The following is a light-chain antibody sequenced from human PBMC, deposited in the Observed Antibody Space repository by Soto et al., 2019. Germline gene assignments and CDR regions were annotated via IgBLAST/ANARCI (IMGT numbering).Light chain of an antibody. V-gene: IGKV1-39*01. CDR2: AAS. CDR1: ESVSSY. J-gene: IGKJ1*01. CDR3: QQSYSKWT. Sequence: DIQMTQSPSSLSASVGDRVTITCRAKESVSSYVNWYQQKPGKAPKLLIYAASSLQSGVSSRFSGSGFVIDFTLTISGLQPEDFATYYCQQSYSKWTFGQGTKVEIK.